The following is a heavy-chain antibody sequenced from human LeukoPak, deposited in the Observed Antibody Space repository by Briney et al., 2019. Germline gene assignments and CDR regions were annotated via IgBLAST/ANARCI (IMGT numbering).Heavy chain of an antibody. D-gene: IGHD6-6*01. CDR3: ARGEYSSSSVFDY. Sequence: GGSLRLSCAASGFTFSSYGMLWVRQAPGKGLEWVAVIWYDGSNKYYADSVKGRFTISRDNSKNTLYLQMNSLRAEDTAVYYCARGEYSSSSVFDYWGQGTLVTVSS. J-gene: IGHJ4*02. CDR1: GFTFSSYG. CDR2: IWYDGSNK. V-gene: IGHV3-33*01.